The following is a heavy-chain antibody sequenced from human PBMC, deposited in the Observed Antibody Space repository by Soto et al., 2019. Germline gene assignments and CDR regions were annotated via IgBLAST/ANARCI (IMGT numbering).Heavy chain of an antibody. CDR3: AKGFLVRAARLYYYYGMDV. V-gene: IGHV3-23*01. J-gene: IGHJ6*02. CDR2: ISGSGGST. D-gene: IGHD6-6*01. CDR1: GFTFSSYA. Sequence: GGSLRLSCAASGFTFSSYAMSWVRQAPGKGLEWVSAISGSGGSTYYADSVKGRFTISRDNSKNTLYLQMNSLRAEDTAVYYCAKGFLVRAARLYYYYGMDVWGQGTTVTVSS.